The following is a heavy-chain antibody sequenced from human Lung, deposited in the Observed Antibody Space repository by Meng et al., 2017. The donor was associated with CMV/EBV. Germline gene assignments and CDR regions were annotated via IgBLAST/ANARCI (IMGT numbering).Heavy chain of an antibody. CDR2: IKQDGTEK. CDR3: ARAPDYMAAPDFDL. CDR1: GFTFSRFW. V-gene: IGHV3-7*01. Sequence: GGSLRLSCTASGFTFSRFWMSWVRQAPGKGLEWVANIKQDGTEKSYVDSVKGRFTISRDNAKNSLYLQMNRLRAEDTAVYYCARAPDYMAAPDFDLWGQGXLVTVSS. J-gene: IGHJ4*02. D-gene: IGHD6-13*01.